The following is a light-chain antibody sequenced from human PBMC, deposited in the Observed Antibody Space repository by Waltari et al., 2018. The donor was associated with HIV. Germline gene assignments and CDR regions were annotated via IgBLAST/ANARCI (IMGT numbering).Light chain of an antibody. CDR3: QSYDSSLSGVV. V-gene: IGLV1-40*01. CDR1: FSTAGAGYD. Sequence: QSVLPQPPSLSGSPGLSVTIPCTVNFSTAGAGYDVHWYHLIPGTAPRLLIYANVNRPSGVPDRFFGSKSGSSASLGISRLQAEDEAEYYCQSYDSSLSGVVFGGGTRLTVL. CDR2: ANV. J-gene: IGLJ2*01.